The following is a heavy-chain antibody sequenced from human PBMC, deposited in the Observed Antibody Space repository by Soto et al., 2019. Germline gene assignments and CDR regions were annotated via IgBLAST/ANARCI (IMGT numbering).Heavy chain of an antibody. CDR3: ARDGVVVVAVDVFDV. CDR2: ITWNGATT. CDR1: GFTFDDHG. V-gene: IGHV3-20*04. Sequence: EVQLVESGGGVVRPGGSLRLSCAASGFTFDDHGMTWVRQAPGKGLEWVSGITWNGATTGYADSVKGRFTISRDNARNSLYVQMKTLRVEDTALYYRARDGVVVVAVDVFDVWGQGTMVTVSS. D-gene: IGHD2-2*01. J-gene: IGHJ3*01.